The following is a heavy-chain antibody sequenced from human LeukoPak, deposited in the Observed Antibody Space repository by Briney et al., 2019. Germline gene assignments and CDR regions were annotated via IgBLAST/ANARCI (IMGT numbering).Heavy chain of an antibody. CDR3: AKSRDYYGSGSPDY. J-gene: IGHJ4*02. CDR1: GFTFSSYS. V-gene: IGHV3-21*04. CDR2: ISSSSSYI. Sequence: GGSLRLSCAASGFTFSSYSMNWVRQAPGKGLEWVSSISSSSSYIYYADSVKGRFTISRDNAKNSLYLQMNSLRAEDTAVYYCAKSRDYYGSGSPDYWGQGTLVTVSS. D-gene: IGHD3-10*01.